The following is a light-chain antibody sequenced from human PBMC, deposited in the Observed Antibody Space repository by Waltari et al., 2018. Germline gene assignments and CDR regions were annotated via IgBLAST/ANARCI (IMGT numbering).Light chain of an antibody. J-gene: IGLJ2*01. CDR1: SGSIASNY. CDR3: QSYDRSNQV. CDR2: KDN. Sequence: NFMLTQPHSVSESPGKTVTISCTRSSGSIASNYVQWYQQRPGSSPTTVIYKDNQRPSCGPGRFSGSIDSSSNSASLTISGLKTDDEADYYCQSYDRSNQVFGGGTKLTVL. V-gene: IGLV6-57*01.